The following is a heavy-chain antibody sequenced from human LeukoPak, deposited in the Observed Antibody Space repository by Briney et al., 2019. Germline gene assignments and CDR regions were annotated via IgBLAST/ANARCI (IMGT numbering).Heavy chain of an antibody. D-gene: IGHD6-13*01. CDR2: IRSKANSYAT. Sequence: AGGSLRLSCAASGFTFSGSAMHWVRQASGKGLEWVGRIRSKANSYATAYAASVKGRFTISRDDSKNTAYLQMNSLKTEDTAVYYCTRHQDVAAAGHHYYYYYGMDVWGQGATVTVSS. CDR1: GFTFSGSA. CDR3: TRHQDVAAAGHHYYYYYGMDV. J-gene: IGHJ6*02. V-gene: IGHV3-73*01.